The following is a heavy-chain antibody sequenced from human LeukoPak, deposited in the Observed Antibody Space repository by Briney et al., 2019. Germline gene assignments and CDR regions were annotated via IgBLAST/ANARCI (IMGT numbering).Heavy chain of an antibody. CDR2: ISSTSSTI. D-gene: IGHD6-19*01. V-gene: IGHV3-48*04. CDR3: ARDKGGSGWSYYFDY. J-gene: IGHJ4*02. Sequence: PGGSLRLSCAASGFTFSTYSMNWAGKAPGRGLEWVPYISSTSSTIYYADSVKGRFTISRDNAKNSLYLQMNSLRAEDTAVYYCARDKGGSGWSYYFDYWGQGTLVTVSS. CDR1: GFTFSTYS.